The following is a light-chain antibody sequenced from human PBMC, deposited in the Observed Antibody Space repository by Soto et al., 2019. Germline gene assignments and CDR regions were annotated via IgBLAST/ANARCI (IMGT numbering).Light chain of an antibody. J-gene: IGLJ1*01. V-gene: IGLV2-14*01. CDR1: SSDVGGYNY. Sequence: QSALTQPASVSGSPGQSITISCTGTSSDVGGYNYVSWYQQHPGKVPKLMISDVSYRPLGVSNRFSGSKSGNTASLTISGLQAEDEADYYCSSYTSSSTLVFGAGTKVTVL. CDR3: SSYTSSSTLV. CDR2: DVS.